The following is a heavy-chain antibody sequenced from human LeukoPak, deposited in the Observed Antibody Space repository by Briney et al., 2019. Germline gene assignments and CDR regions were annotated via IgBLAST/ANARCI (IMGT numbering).Heavy chain of an antibody. V-gene: IGHV1-69*05. Sequence: SVKVSCKASGGTFSSYAISWVRQAPGQGLEWMGGIIPIFGTANYAQKFQGRVTITTDESTSTAYMELSSLRSEDTAVYYCARDCPDILTGYTTYNWFDPWGQGTLVTVSS. J-gene: IGHJ5*02. CDR1: GGTFSSYA. D-gene: IGHD3-9*01. CDR2: IIPIFGTA. CDR3: ARDCPDILTGYTTYNWFDP.